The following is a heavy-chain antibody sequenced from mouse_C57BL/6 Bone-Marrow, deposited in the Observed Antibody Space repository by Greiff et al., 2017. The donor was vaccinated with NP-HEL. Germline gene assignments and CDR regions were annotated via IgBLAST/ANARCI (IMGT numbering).Heavy chain of an antibody. Sequence: QVQLQQSGAELARPGASVKLSCKASGYTFTSYGISWVQQRTGQGLEWIGEIYPRSGNTYYNETFKGQATLTADKSSSTAYMELRSLTSEDSAVYFCAIFITTVVRAMDYWGQGTSVTVSS. CDR3: AIFITTVVRAMDY. CDR2: IYPRSGNT. J-gene: IGHJ4*01. CDR1: GYTFTSYG. V-gene: IGHV1-81*01. D-gene: IGHD1-1*01.